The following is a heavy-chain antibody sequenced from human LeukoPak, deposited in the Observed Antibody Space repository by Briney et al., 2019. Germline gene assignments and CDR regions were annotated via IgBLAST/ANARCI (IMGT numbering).Heavy chain of an antibody. CDR1: GFTFSSYA. Sequence: GGSLRLSCAASGFTFSSYAMHWVRQAPGKGLEWVAVISYDGSNKYYADSVKGRFTISRDNSKNTLYLQMNSLRAEDTAVYYCARDYLGGNPDAFDIWGQGTMVTVSS. D-gene: IGHD4-23*01. V-gene: IGHV3-30*04. J-gene: IGHJ3*02. CDR2: ISYDGSNK. CDR3: ARDYLGGNPDAFDI.